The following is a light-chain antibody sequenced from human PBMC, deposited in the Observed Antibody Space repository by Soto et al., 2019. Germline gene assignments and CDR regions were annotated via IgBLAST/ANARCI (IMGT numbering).Light chain of an antibody. CDR2: EVS. J-gene: IGLJ3*02. CDR1: SSDMGGHNY. CDR3: SSYTSADSWV. Sequence: QAVLSEPASVFGPPGDSITISCTGSSSDMGGHNYVSWYQHHPDKAPKLVIYEVSDRPLGVSNRFSGSKSGNTASLTISGLQTEDEADYYCSSYTSADSWVFGGGTQLTVL. V-gene: IGLV2-14*01.